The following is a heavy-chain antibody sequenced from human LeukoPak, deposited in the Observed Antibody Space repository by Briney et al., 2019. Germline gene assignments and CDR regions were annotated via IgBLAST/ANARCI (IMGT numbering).Heavy chain of an antibody. V-gene: IGHV4-34*01. CDR1: GGSFSGYY. CDR3: ARGDDSSSWFPFDH. J-gene: IGHJ4*02. D-gene: IGHD6-13*01. Sequence: SETLSFTCAVYGGSFSGYYWSWIRQPPGKGLEWIGEINHSGSTNYNPSLKSRVTISVDTFKNQFSLKLSSVTAADTAVYYCARGDDSSSWFPFDHWGQGTLVTVSS. CDR2: INHSGST.